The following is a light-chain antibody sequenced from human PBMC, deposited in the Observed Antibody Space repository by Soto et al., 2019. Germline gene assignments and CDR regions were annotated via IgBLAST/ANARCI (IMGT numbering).Light chain of an antibody. CDR1: QSLLHRNGHNY. V-gene: IGKV2-28*01. Sequence: DIVLTQSPVYLPVTPGEPASISCRSSQSLLHRNGHNYVDWYVQKAGQSPHLLIYLASSRATGVPDRFSGSGSGTNCTLAISRVDSEYVGLYYCMQCLQAPRITCGQGTRLDIK. CDR2: LAS. CDR3: MQCLQAPRIT. J-gene: IGKJ5*01.